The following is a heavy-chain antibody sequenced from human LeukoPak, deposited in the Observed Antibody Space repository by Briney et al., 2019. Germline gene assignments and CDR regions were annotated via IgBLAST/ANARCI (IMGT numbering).Heavy chain of an antibody. D-gene: IGHD3-10*01. CDR3: ARANYGLDY. CDR1: GFTFSSYA. V-gene: IGHV3-48*04. J-gene: IGHJ4*02. CDR2: ISAGEGSM. Sequence: GGSLRLSCAASGFTFSSYAMGWVRQAPGKGLEWVSYISAGEGSMYYADSVKGRFTISRDNAKNSLHLQMDSLRAEDTAVYYCARANYGLDYWGQGTQVTVSS.